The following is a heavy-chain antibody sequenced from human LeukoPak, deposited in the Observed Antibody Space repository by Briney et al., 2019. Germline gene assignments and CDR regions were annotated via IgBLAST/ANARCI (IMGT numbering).Heavy chain of an antibody. D-gene: IGHD1-26*01. Sequence: GGSLRLSCAASGFIFSNYDMHWVRQAPGKGLEWVAFIRYDGSNKYYADSVKGRFTISRDNAKNSLYLQMNSLRAEDTAVYYCARDGGGSYYYYYYYYMDVWGKGTTVTVSS. J-gene: IGHJ6*03. V-gene: IGHV3-30*02. CDR2: IRYDGSNK. CDR3: ARDGGGSYYYYYYYYMDV. CDR1: GFIFSNYD.